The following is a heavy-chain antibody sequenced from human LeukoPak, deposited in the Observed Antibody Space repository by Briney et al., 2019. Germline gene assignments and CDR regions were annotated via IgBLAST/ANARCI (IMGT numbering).Heavy chain of an antibody. D-gene: IGHD6-13*01. Sequence: SGGSLRLSCAASGFTFSDYYMSWIRQAPGKGLEWVSYISSSGSTIYYADSVKGRFTISRDNAKNSLYLQMNSLRAEDTAVYYCARALSSSLVTYDYWGQGTLVTVSS. V-gene: IGHV3-11*01. CDR2: ISSSGSTI. J-gene: IGHJ4*02. CDR3: ARALSSSLVTYDY. CDR1: GFTFSDYY.